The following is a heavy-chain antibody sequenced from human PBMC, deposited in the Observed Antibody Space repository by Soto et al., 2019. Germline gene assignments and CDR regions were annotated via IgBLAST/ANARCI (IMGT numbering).Heavy chain of an antibody. CDR1: GFSLSTSGVG. Sequence: EPTRVNPTQTLTLTCSFSGFSLSTSGVGVGWIRQPPGKALEWLALIYWSGDEHYRPSLKSRLTITTDTSNNQVVLTMTNMDPMDTATYYCALWLAARPLFVFAIRGQGSMV. D-gene: IGHD6-6*01. CDR2: IYWSGDE. J-gene: IGHJ3*02. V-gene: IGHV2-5*01. CDR3: ALWLAARPLFVFAI.